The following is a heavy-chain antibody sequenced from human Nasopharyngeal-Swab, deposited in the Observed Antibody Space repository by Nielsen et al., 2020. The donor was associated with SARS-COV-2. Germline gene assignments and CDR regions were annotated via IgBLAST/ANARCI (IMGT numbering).Heavy chain of an antibody. Sequence: GGSLRLSCAVSGFTLSDYSVSWVRQAPGKGLEWISYISNSRSSSTIKFADSVKGRFTISRDTVKNSLYLQMNSLRAEDTAVYLCARERRDGFYYYCMDVWGQGTTVTVSS. V-gene: IGHV3-48*01. CDR2: ISNSRSSSTI. J-gene: IGHJ6*02. CDR3: ARERRDGFYYYCMDV. CDR1: GFTLSDYS. D-gene: IGHD5-24*01.